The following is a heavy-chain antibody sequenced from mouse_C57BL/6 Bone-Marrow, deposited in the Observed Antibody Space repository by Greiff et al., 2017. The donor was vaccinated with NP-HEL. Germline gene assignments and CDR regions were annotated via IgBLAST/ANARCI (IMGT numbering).Heavy chain of an antibody. CDR1: GYTFTSYW. V-gene: IGHV1-52*01. Sequence: VKLQQPGAELVRPGSSVKLSCKASGYTFTSYWMHWVKQRPIQGLEWIGNIDPSDSETHYNQKFKDKATLTVDKSSSTAYMQLSSLTSEDSAVYYCARSYYGNYYYAMDYWGQGTSVTVSS. J-gene: IGHJ4*01. D-gene: IGHD2-10*01. CDR3: ARSYYGNYYYAMDY. CDR2: IDPSDSET.